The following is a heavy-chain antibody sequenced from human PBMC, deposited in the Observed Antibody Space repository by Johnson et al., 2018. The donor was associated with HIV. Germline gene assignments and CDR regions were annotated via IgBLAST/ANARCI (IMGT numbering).Heavy chain of an antibody. CDR1: GFTFSSYA. CDR3: AKVGHCRGDCNFEVLEDLFDV. Sequence: VQLVESGGGVVQPGRSLRLSCAASGFTFSSYAMHWVRQAPGKGLEWVSGIGGSGGRTYYPDSVKGRFTISSDNSRNTLFLQMDSLKTEDTAVFYCAKVGHCRGDCNFEVLEDLFDVWGRGTMVTVSS. D-gene: IGHD2-21*02. J-gene: IGHJ3*01. V-gene: IGHV3-23*04. CDR2: IGGSGGRT.